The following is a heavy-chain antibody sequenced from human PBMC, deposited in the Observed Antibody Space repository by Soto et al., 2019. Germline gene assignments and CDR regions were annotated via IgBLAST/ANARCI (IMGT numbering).Heavy chain of an antibody. CDR1: GDSVSSNSAA. V-gene: IGHV6-1*01. D-gene: IGHD6-19*01. CDR3: ARARGKEQWLVQNSYYYGMDV. Sequence: SQTLSLTCAISGDSVSSNSAAWNWIRQSPSRGLEWLGRTYYRSKWYNDYAVSVKSRITINPDTSKNQFSLQLNSVTPEDTAVYYCARARGKEQWLVQNSYYYGMDVWGKGTTVTVSS. J-gene: IGHJ6*04. CDR2: TYYRSKWYN.